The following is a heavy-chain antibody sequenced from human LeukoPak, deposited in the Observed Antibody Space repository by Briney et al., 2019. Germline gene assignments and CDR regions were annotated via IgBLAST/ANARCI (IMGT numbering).Heavy chain of an antibody. CDR2: IDGSSSTI. CDR1: GLTFSPYG. Sequence: GGSLRLSCAASGLTFSPYGMNWVSQAPVKGLEWLSYIDGSSSTIYYADSVKGRFTISRDNAKNSVYLQMNSLRAEDTAVYYCASSNGYLDHWGQGSLVTVSS. V-gene: IGHV3-48*04. CDR3: ASSNGYLDH. D-gene: IGHD3-22*01. J-gene: IGHJ4*02.